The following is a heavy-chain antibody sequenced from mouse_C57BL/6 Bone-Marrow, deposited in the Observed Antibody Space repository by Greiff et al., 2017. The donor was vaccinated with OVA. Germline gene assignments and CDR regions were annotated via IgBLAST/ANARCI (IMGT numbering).Heavy chain of an antibody. Sequence: VKLMESGAELVRPGASVTLSCKASGYTFTDYEMHWVKQTPVHGLEWIGAIDPETGGTAYNQQFKGKAILTADTSSSTAYMELRSLTSEDSAVYYCTRSYSNYGDFDYWGQGTTLTVSS. J-gene: IGHJ2*01. D-gene: IGHD2-5*01. CDR1: GYTFTDYE. CDR3: TRSYSNYGDFDY. CDR2: IDPETGGT. V-gene: IGHV1-15*01.